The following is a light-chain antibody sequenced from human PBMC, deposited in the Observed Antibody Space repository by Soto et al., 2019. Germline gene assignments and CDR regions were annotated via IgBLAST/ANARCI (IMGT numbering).Light chain of an antibody. CDR3: MQGTHWPIT. CDR1: QSLVYRDGIAY. V-gene: IGKV2-30*01. J-gene: IGKJ5*01. Sequence: DVVVTQSPLSLPVTLGQAASISCRSSQSLVYRDGIAYFSWFQQRPGRSPRRLIYKVSNRDSGVPARFSGSGSGTDFALKISRVEAEDVGVYYCMQGTHWPITFGQGTRLEIK. CDR2: KVS.